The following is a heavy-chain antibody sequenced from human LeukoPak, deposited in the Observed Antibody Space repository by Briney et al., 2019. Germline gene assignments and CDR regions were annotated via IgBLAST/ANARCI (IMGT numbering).Heavy chain of an antibody. CDR1: GGSISSNY. V-gene: IGHV4-59*04. J-gene: IGHJ4*02. CDR3: SITTGTTLGLMDY. D-gene: IGHD1-1*01. Sequence: SSETLSLTCTVSGGSISSNYWSWIRQPPGRGLEWIGSIYYSGSTYYNPSLKSRVTMSVDTSKNQLSLKMSSVTAADTAVYYCSITTGTTLGLMDYWGQGTLVTVSS. CDR2: IYYSGST.